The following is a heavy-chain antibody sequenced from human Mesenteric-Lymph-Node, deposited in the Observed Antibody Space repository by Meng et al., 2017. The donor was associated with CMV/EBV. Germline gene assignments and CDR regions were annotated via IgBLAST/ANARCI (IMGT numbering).Heavy chain of an antibody. D-gene: IGHD3-22*01. CDR3: AKDPPYDSSGYALGY. Sequence: GESLKISCAASGFTFSKYAMSWVRQAPGKGLERVSVIYSGGSHTYYADSVRGRFIISRDDSKNTLYLQMNSLRAEDTAVYYCAKDPPYDSSGYALGYWGQGTLVTVSS. CDR2: IYSGGSHT. CDR1: GFTFSKYA. J-gene: IGHJ4*02. V-gene: IGHV3-23*03.